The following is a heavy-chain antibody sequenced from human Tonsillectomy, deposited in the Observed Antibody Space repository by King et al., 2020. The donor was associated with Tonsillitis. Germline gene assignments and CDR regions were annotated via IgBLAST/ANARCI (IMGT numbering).Heavy chain of an antibody. J-gene: IGHJ4*02. Sequence: EVQLVESGGGLVQPGGSLRLSCAASGFTFSSSAMAWVRQAPGKGLEWVSGISGSGGSTYYADSVKGRFTISRDNSQNTLYLQINILGAEDTALYYCAKVVSTAMVYYFDYWGQGTLVTVSS. CDR3: AKVVSTAMVYYFDY. D-gene: IGHD5-18*01. CDR1: GFTFSSSA. CDR2: ISGSGGST. V-gene: IGHV3-23*04.